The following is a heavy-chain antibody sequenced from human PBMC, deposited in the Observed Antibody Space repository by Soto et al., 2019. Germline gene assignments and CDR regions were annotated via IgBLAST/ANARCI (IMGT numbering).Heavy chain of an antibody. CDR2: IWYDGSNK. J-gene: IGHJ4*02. CDR1: GFTFSSYG. V-gene: IGHV3-33*01. CDR3: ARDSSVGDTDY. Sequence: SLRLSCAASGFTFSSYGMHWVRQAPGKGLEWVAVIWYDGSNKYYADSVKGRFTISRDNSKNTLYLQMNSLRAEDTAVYYCARDSSVGDTDYWGQGTLVTVSS. D-gene: IGHD1-26*01.